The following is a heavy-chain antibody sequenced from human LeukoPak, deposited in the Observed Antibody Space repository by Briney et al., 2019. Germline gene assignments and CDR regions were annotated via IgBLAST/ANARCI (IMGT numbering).Heavy chain of an antibody. CDR3: ARGGSVVPAAPSDY. D-gene: IGHD2-2*01. V-gene: IGHV3-21*01. J-gene: IGHJ4*02. CDR1: GCTFSSYS. Sequence: GGSLRLSCAASGCTFSSYSMNWVRQAPGKGLEWVSSISSSSSYIYYADSVKGRFTISRDNAKNSLYLQMNSLRAEDTAVYYCARGGSVVPAAPSDYWGQGTLVTVSS. CDR2: ISSSSSYI.